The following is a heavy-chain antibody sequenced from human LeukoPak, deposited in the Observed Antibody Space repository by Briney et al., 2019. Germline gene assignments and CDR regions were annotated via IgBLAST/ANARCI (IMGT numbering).Heavy chain of an antibody. J-gene: IGHJ4*02. V-gene: IGHV3-48*03. CDR1: GFTFSSYE. CDR2: IYSGSDPI. D-gene: IGHD4/OR15-4a*01. Sequence: PGGSLRLSCAASGFTFSSYEMNWVRQAPGKGLEWVSTIYSGSDPIYYADSVRGRFTISRDNAKNSLYLQMNSLRAEDTAVYYCARDLPVSGAYHNFDYWGQGTLVTVSS. CDR3: ARDLPVSGAYHNFDY.